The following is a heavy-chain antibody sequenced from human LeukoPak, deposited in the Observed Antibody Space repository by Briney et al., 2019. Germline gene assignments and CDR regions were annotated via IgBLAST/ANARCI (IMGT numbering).Heavy chain of an antibody. D-gene: IGHD2-2*01. Sequence: GGSLRLSCAASGFTFNSYAMHWVRQAPGKGLEYVSAISSNGGSTYYANSVKGRFTISRDNSKNTLYLQMGSLRAEDMAVYYCARGYCSSTSCYSTAIDYWGQGTLVTVSS. J-gene: IGHJ4*02. V-gene: IGHV3-64*01. CDR2: ISSNGGST. CDR1: GFTFNSYA. CDR3: ARGYCSSTSCYSTAIDY.